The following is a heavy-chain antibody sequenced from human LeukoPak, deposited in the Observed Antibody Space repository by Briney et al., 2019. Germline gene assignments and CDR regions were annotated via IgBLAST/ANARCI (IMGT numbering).Heavy chain of an antibody. CDR3: AKSDGYGLVDI. CDR1: GGSISSSNW. CDR2: IYHSGST. Sequence: SETLSLTCAVSGGSISSSNWWSWVRQPPGKGLEWIGEIYHSGSTNYNPSLKSRVTISLDTSRNQFSLKLNSVTAADTAVYYCAKSDGYGLVDIWGQGTMVTVSS. V-gene: IGHV4-4*02. J-gene: IGHJ3*02. D-gene: IGHD3-10*01.